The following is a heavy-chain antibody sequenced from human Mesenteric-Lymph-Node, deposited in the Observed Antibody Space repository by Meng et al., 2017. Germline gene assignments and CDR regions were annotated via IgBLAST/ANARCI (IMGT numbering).Heavy chain of an antibody. CDR2: ISRSSGGA. Sequence: ASVKVSCKTSGYIFTGYYIHWIRQAPGQGLEWMGRISRSSGGADYAQKFQGRVTMTWDTSISTAYMELSSLRSEDTAVYYCARDTTMVRGVSGWFDPWGQGTLVTVSS. CDR1: GYIFTGYY. V-gene: IGHV1-2*06. D-gene: IGHD3-10*01. CDR3: ARDTTMVRGVSGWFDP. J-gene: IGHJ5*02.